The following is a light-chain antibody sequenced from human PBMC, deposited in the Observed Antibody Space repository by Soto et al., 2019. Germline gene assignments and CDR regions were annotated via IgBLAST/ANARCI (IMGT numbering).Light chain of an antibody. V-gene: IGKV3-11*01. CDR2: GAS. CDR3: QHRGKWPRT. Sequence: EIVLTQSPATLSLSPGERATLSCRASQSVSSYLAWYQQKPGQAPRLLIYGASNRATDIPARFSGSESGTALTLTISSLEPEDFAVYYCQHRGKWPRTFGQGTKLEIK. J-gene: IGKJ2*01. CDR1: QSVSSY.